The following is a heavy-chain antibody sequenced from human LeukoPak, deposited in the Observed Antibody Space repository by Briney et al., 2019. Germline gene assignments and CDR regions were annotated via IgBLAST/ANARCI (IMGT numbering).Heavy chain of an antibody. J-gene: IGHJ4*02. V-gene: IGHV4-59*01. Sequence: SETLSLTCTVSGGSLSSYYWSWLRQPPGKGLEWIGYIYYSGSTNYNPSLKSRVTISVDTSKNQFSLKLSSVTAADTAVYYCARDRYYFDYWGQGNLVTVSS. CDR2: IYYSGST. CDR1: GGSLSSYY. CDR3: ARDRYYFDY.